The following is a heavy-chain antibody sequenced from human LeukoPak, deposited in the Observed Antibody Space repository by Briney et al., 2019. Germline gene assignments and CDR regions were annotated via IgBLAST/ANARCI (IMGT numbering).Heavy chain of an antibody. J-gene: IGHJ4*02. D-gene: IGHD1-26*01. CDR3: ARAIVRSKTLVEGFFDY. Sequence: PGGSLRLSCAASGFTFDDYGMSWVRQAPGKGLEWVSRIHWNGGRTGYADSVKGRFTISRDNAKNSLYLQMNSLRAEDTVVYYCARAIVRSKTLVEGFFDYWGQGTLVTVSS. V-gene: IGHV3-20*04. CDR2: IHWNGGRT. CDR1: GFTFDDYG.